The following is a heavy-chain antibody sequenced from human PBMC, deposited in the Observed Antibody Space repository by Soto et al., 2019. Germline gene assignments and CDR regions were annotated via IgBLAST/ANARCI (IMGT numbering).Heavy chain of an antibody. CDR1: GGYISSSSYY. J-gene: IGHJ6*03. CDR2: ICNSGTT. Sequence: SDPCSVAGGYISSSSYYRGRKRKTAGEGLEWIGCICNSGTTNYNPSLKSRVAISIDTQKNQFSLQLSSVTVADTAFYYFARGGSIIVATLRLMAVWGKGTTVTVSS. D-gene: IGHD3-22*01. CDR3: ARGGSIIVATLRLMAV. V-gene: IGHV4-61*05.